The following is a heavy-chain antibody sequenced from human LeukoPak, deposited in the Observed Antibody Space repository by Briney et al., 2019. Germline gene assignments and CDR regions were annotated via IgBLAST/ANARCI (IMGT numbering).Heavy chain of an antibody. V-gene: IGHV4-39*01. CDR3: ARQTGSGLFILP. CDR2: IYYSGNT. Sequence: SETLSLTCTVSGVSISSSNSYWGWIRQPPGKGLEWIGSIYYSGNTYFNASLKSQVSISIDTSKNQFSLRLTSVTAADTAVYYCARQTGSGLFILPGGQGTLVTVSS. CDR1: GVSISSSNSY. D-gene: IGHD3/OR15-3a*01. J-gene: IGHJ4*02.